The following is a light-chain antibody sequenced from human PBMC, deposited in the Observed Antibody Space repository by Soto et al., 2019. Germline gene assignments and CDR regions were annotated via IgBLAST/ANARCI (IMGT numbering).Light chain of an antibody. CDR1: QSISNL. CDR2: GTS. V-gene: IGKV1-39*01. Sequence: DIQMTQSPSSLSASVGDRVTITCRASQSISNLLNWYQHKPGKAPKLLIYGTSTLQSGVPSRFCGSGSGTDFTLTISSLQREDFATYYCQQSYSSSWTFGQGTKVEIK. J-gene: IGKJ1*01. CDR3: QQSYSSSWT.